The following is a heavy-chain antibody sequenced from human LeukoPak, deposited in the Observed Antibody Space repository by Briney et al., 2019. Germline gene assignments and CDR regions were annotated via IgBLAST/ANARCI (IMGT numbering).Heavy chain of an antibody. V-gene: IGHV3-23*01. CDR3: ARVYGVRGDSSGPAGY. CDR1: GFTFSAYY. CDR2: ISGSGDNT. Sequence: GGSLRLSCAASGFTFSAYYMSWVRQAPGKGLEWVSGISGSGDNTYYADSVKGRFTISRDNSKNTLYLQMNSLRAEDTAVYYCARVYGVRGDSSGPAGYWGQGTLVTVSS. J-gene: IGHJ4*02. D-gene: IGHD3-22*01.